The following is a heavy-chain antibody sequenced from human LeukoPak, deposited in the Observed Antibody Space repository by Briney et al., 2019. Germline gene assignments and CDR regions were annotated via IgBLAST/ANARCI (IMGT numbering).Heavy chain of an antibody. Sequence: GGSLRLSCAASGFSFSNYWMHWVRQAPGKGLVWVSRINSDGSSTTYADSVKGRFTISRDNAKNSLYLQMNSLRAEDTAVYYCATTEVVVTATVPFDYWGQGTLVTVSS. D-gene: IGHD2-21*02. V-gene: IGHV3-74*01. CDR1: GFSFSNYW. CDR2: INSDGSST. J-gene: IGHJ4*02. CDR3: ATTEVVVTATVPFDY.